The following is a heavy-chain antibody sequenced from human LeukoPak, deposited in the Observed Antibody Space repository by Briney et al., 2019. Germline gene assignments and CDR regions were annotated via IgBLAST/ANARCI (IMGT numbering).Heavy chain of an antibody. Sequence: GESLKISCKGSGYSFTSYWLGWVRQLPGKGLEWTGIIYPGDSDTRYSPSFQGQVSMSADRSISTAYLQWSSLKASDTAMYYCARSHYYESSGYFDYWGQGTLVTVSS. CDR1: GYSFTSYW. J-gene: IGHJ4*02. D-gene: IGHD3-22*01. CDR2: IYPGDSDT. CDR3: ARSHYYESSGYFDY. V-gene: IGHV5-51*01.